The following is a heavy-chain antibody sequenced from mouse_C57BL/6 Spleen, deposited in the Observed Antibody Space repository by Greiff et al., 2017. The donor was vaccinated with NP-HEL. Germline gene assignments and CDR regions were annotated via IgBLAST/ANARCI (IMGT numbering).Heavy chain of an antibody. CDR2: FHPYNDDT. J-gene: IGHJ1*03. V-gene: IGHV1-47*01. D-gene: IGHD1-1*01. CDR3: ARRYYGSRGYWYFDV. CDR1: GYTFTTYP. Sequence: VQLVESGAELVKPGASVKMSCKASGYTFTTYPIEWMKQNHGKSLEWIGNFHPYNDDTKYNEKFKGKATLTVEKSSSTVYLELSRLTSDDSAVYYCARRYYGSRGYWYFDVWGTGTTVTVSS.